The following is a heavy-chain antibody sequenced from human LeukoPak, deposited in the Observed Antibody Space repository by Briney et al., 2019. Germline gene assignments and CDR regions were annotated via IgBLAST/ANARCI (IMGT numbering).Heavy chain of an antibody. CDR2: ISALSTYI. D-gene: IGHD6-6*01. Sequence: GGSLRLPCAASGFTFSSYTIHWVRQAPGKGLEWVSSISALSTYISYADSVKGRFTISRDNVEKSAYLELSGLTAHDTAIYYCARGGIAGRPVYYYYMDVWGNGPTVPVSS. J-gene: IGHJ6*03. V-gene: IGHV3-21*01. CDR1: GFTFSSYT. CDR3: ARGGIAGRPVYYYYMDV.